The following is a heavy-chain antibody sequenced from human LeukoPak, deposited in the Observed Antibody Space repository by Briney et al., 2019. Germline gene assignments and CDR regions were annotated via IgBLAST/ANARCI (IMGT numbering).Heavy chain of an antibody. CDR3: AKDRLSGAAAGFYFDY. D-gene: IGHD6-13*01. CDR1: GFTFSSYA. J-gene: IGHJ4*02. V-gene: IGHV3-23*01. Sequence: GGSLRLSCAASGFTFSSYAMSWVRQAPGKGLEWVSAISGSGGSTYYADSVKGRFTISRDNSKNTLYLQMNSLRAEDTAVYYCAKDRLSGAAAGFYFDYWGQGTLVTVSS. CDR2: ISGSGGST.